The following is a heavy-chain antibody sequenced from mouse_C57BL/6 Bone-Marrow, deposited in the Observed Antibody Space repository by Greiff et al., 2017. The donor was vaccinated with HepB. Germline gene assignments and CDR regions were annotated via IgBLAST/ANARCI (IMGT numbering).Heavy chain of an antibody. CDR1: GFNIKNTY. J-gene: IGHJ2*01. V-gene: IGHV14-3*01. CDR2: IDPANGNT. D-gene: IGHD1-1*01. Sequence: VHVKQSVAELVRPGASVKLSCTASGFNIKNTYMHWVKQRPEQGLEWIGRIDPANGNTKYAPKFQGKATITADTSSNTAYLQLSSLTSEDTAIYYCGPLTTVVATSSDFDYWGQGTTLTVSS. CDR3: GPLTTVVATSSDFDY.